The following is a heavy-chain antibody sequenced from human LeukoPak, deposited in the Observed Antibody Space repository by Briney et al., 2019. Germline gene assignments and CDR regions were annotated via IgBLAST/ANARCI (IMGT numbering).Heavy chain of an antibody. CDR2: INHSGST. CDR3: ASRDGYNPREP. J-gene: IGHJ5*02. V-gene: IGHV4-34*01. D-gene: IGHD5-24*01. CDR1: GGSFSGYY. Sequence: PSETLSLTCAVYGGSFSGYYWSWIRQPPGKGLEWIGEINHSGSTNYNPSLKSRVTISVDTSKNQFSLKLSSVTAADTAVYYCASRDGYNPREPWGQGTVVTVSS.